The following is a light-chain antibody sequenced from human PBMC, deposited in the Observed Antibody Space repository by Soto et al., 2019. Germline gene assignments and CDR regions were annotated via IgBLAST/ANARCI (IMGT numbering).Light chain of an antibody. CDR3: GAWRDNLNGPL. J-gene: IGLJ2*01. CDR2: NNN. V-gene: IGLV1-44*01. Sequence: QSVLTQPPSASGTPGQRVTISCSGGSSNIGSNTVIWYQQLPGSAPKLLIYNNNQRPSRVPDRFSGSKSDTSASLAISGLQSEDEADYYCGAWRDNLNGPLFGGGTKLTVL. CDR1: SSNIGSNT.